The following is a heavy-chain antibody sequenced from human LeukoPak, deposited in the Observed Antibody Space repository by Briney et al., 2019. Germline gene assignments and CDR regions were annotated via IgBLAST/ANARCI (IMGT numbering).Heavy chain of an antibody. Sequence: PSETLSLTCAVYGGSFSGYYWSWIRQPPGKGLEWIGEINHSGSTNYNPSLKSRVTISVDTSKNQFSLKLSSVTAADTAVYYCARGPIVTGVVDYWGQGTLVTVSS. CDR1: GGSFSGYY. CDR2: INHSGST. D-gene: IGHD3-3*01. J-gene: IGHJ4*02. V-gene: IGHV4-34*01. CDR3: ARGPIVTGVVDY.